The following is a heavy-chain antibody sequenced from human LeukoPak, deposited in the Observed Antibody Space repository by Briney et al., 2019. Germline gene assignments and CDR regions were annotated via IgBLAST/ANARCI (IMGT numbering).Heavy chain of an antibody. CDR1: GGSISSYY. Sequence: PSETLSLTCTVSGGSISSYYWSWIRQPPGKGLEWIGYIYYSGSTNYNPSLKSRVTISVDTSKNQFSLKLSSVTAADTAVYYCARAPTYYDILTIRYHYYGMDVWGQGTTVTVSS. CDR2: IYYSGST. D-gene: IGHD3-9*01. J-gene: IGHJ6*02. CDR3: ARAPTYYDILTIRYHYYGMDV. V-gene: IGHV4-59*01.